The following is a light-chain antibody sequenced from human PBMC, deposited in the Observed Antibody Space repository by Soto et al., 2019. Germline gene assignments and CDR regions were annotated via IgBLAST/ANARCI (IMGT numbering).Light chain of an antibody. Sequence: DIVMTQSPDSLAVSLGERATINCKSSQNVLYSSNNKNYLAWYQKKAGQPPKLLIYWASTRESGVPDRFSGSGSGTDFTLTISSLQAEDVAVYYCQQYYSTPPYTFGQGTKLEIK. CDR1: QNVLYSSNNKNY. J-gene: IGKJ2*01. CDR3: QQYYSTPPYT. CDR2: WAS. V-gene: IGKV4-1*01.